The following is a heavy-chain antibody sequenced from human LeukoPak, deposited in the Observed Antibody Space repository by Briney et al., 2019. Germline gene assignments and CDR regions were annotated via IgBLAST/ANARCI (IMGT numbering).Heavy chain of an antibody. CDR2: IYYSATT. J-gene: IGHJ3*02. V-gene: IGHV4-39*01. D-gene: IGHD5-18*01. CDR1: SGSINSGSYY. Sequence: SETLSLTCTVSSGSINSGSYYWGWIRQPPGKGLEWIGSIYYSATTFYNPSLKSRVTISGDTSKNQFSLNLSSVTAADTAVYYCARHRTAMVADAFGIWGQGTKVTVSS. CDR3: ARHRTAMVADAFGI.